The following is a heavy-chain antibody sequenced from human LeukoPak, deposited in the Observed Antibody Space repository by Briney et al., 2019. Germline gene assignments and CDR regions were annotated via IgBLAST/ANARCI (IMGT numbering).Heavy chain of an antibody. Sequence: SETLSLTCTVSGVSISSSYSYWGWIRQPPGMGLEWIGSIYYTGSTNYNPSLKSRVTMSVDTSKNQFTLNLKSVTSEDTAVYYCATDYYYDSSGSYYTVDYWGQGTLVTVSS. CDR3: ATDYYYDSSGSYYTVDY. CDR1: GVSISSSYSY. J-gene: IGHJ4*02. CDR2: IYYTGST. D-gene: IGHD3-22*01. V-gene: IGHV4-39*06.